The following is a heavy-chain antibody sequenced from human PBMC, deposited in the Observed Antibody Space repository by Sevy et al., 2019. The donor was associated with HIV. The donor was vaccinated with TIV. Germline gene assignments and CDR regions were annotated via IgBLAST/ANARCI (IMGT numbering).Heavy chain of an antibody. V-gene: IGHV4-59*01. D-gene: IGHD3-22*01. J-gene: IGHJ4*02. CDR3: AGGGGIYYGSRGFHLQFYFDS. CDR1: GGSINSFF. CDR2: VYDSGNS. Sequence: SETLSLTCAVSGGSINSFFWSWIRQSPGKGLEWIGYVYDSGNSEYNPSLRSRVTISVDTSKKQFSLKLSSVTAADTAVYYCAGGGGIYYGSRGFHLQFYFDSWGLGILVAVSS.